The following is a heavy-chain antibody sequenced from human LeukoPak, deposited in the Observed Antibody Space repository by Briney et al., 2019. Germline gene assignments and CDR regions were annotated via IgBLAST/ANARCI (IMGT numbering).Heavy chain of an antibody. J-gene: IGHJ4*02. CDR2: ISSSSGYI. CDR3: ARGRDYDSTGYLDY. D-gene: IGHD3-22*01. CDR1: GFTFSSYA. Sequence: GGSLRLSCAASGFTFSSYAMNWVRQAPGKGLEWVSSISSSSGYIFYADSVKGRFTISRDNSKKIVYLQMDSLRVDETAVNYCARGRDYDSTGYLDYWGQGTLVTVSS. V-gene: IGHV3-21*01.